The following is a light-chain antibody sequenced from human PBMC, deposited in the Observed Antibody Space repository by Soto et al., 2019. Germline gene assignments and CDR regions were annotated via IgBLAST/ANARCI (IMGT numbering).Light chain of an antibody. CDR1: TGAVTSSHY. V-gene: IGLV7-46*01. J-gene: IGLJ3*02. CDR2: DTS. Sequence: QAVVTQEPSLTVSPGGTVTLTCGSSTGAVTSSHYPYWFQQKPGQAPRELIYDTSNKHSWTPARFSGSLLGGKPALILSGAQPEDEADYYCSLSYSDVRVFGGGTQLTVL. CDR3: SLSYSDVRV.